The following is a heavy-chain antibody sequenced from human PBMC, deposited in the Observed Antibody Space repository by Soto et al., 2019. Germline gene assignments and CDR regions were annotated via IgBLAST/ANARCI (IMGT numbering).Heavy chain of an antibody. D-gene: IGHD3-9*01. V-gene: IGHV1-18*01. CDR3: VRDRLAYFDPPASDQ. CDR1: RSSFTNHP. J-gene: IGHJ5*02. CDR2: ITTCNGNT. Sequence: ASAKVSCKNSRSSFTNHPLSSLRQSPGQALEWMGWITTCNGNTNYAHKYQGRLTITADSSTSTVYMERRSLVSADSAVYYCVRDRLAYFDPPASDQWGQGTLVTVSS.